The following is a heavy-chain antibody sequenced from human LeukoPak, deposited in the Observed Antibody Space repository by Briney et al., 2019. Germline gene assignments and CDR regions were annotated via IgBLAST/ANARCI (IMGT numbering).Heavy chain of an antibody. CDR3: ARASFTIFGVVTYAFDI. D-gene: IGHD3-3*01. CDR2: ISSSSSYI. Sequence: GGSLRLSCAASGFTFSSYSMNWVRQAPGKGLEWVSSISSSSSYIYYADSVKGRFTISRDNANDSLYLQMNSLRDDDTAVYYCARASFTIFGVVTYAFDIWGQGTMVTVSS. CDR1: GFTFSSYS. V-gene: IGHV3-21*04. J-gene: IGHJ3*02.